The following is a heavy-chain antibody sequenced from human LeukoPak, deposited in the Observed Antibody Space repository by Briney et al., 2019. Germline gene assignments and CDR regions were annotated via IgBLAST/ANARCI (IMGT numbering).Heavy chain of an antibody. J-gene: IGHJ4*02. D-gene: IGHD1-26*01. CDR2: FDPEDGET. V-gene: IGHV1-24*01. CDR3: ATDGWELRGTLDY. Sequence: GASVKLSCKVSGYTLTELSMHWVRQAPGKGLERMGGFDPEDGETIYAQKFQGRVTMTEDTSTDTAYMELGSLRSEDTAVYYCATDGWELRGTLDYWGQGTLVTVSS. CDR1: GYTLTELS.